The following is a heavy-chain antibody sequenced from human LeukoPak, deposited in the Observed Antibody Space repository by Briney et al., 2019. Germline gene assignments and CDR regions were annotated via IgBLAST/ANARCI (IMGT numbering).Heavy chain of an antibody. CDR3: GRAMDGNIYYYYSYMDV. V-gene: IGHV1-2*02. D-gene: IGHD6-19*01. Sequence: ASVKVSCKASGYTFTGYYMHWVRQAPGQGLEWMGWINPNSGGTNYAQKFQGRVTMTRDTSISTAYMELSRLRSDDTAVYYCGRAMDGNIYYYYSYMDVWGKGTTVTVSS. J-gene: IGHJ6*03. CDR1: GYTFTGYY. CDR2: INPNSGGT.